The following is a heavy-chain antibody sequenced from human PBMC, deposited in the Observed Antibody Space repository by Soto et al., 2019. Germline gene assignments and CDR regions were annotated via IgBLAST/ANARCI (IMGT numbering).Heavy chain of an antibody. CDR1: GYPFTSFD. CDR2: MNPNSGNT. V-gene: IGHV1-8*01. D-gene: IGHD2-2*01. Sequence: SVKVSCKASGYPFTSFDINWVRQATGQGLEWMGWMNPNSGNTGYAQKFQGRVTMTRNTSISTAYMELSSLRSEDTAVYYCARPLRGYCSSTSCHGAFDIWGQGTMVTVSS. CDR3: ARPLRGYCSSTSCHGAFDI. J-gene: IGHJ3*02.